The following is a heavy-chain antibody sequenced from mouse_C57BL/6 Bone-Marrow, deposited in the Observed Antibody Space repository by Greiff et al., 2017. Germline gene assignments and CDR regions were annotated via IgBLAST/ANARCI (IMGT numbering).Heavy chain of an antibody. J-gene: IGHJ2*01. CDR2: IDPENGDT. CDR1: GFNIKDDY. Sequence: VQLQQSGAELVRPGASVKLSCTASGFNIKDDYMHWVKQRPEQGLEWIGWIDPENGDTEYASKFQGKATITADTSSNTAYLQLSSLTSEDTAVYYCMGDYCGSSYGFDYWGQGTTLTVSS. V-gene: IGHV14-4*01. CDR3: MGDYCGSSYGFDY. D-gene: IGHD1-1*01.